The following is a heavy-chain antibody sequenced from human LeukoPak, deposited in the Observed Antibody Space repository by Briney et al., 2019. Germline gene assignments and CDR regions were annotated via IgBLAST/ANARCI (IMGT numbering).Heavy chain of an antibody. D-gene: IGHD2-2*01. V-gene: IGHV3-23*01. CDR2: ISGSGGST. J-gene: IGHJ4*02. Sequence: GGSLRLSCAVSGFPLSDAWMNWVRQAPGKGLEWVSAISGSGGSTYYADSVKGRFTISRDNSKNTLYLQMNSLRAEDTAIYYCAKGYCSSTSCSSDYWGQGTLVTVSS. CDR1: GFPLSDAW. CDR3: AKGYCSSTSCSSDY.